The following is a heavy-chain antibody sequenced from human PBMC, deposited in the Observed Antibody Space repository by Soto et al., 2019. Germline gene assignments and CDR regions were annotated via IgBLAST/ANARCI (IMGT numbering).Heavy chain of an antibody. CDR3: VSRGVTDNFDY. CDR2: IYYSGST. J-gene: IGHJ4*02. Sequence: SETLSLTCTVSGGSISSSSYYWGWIRQPPGKGLEWIGSIYYSGSTYYNPSLKSRVTISVDTSKNQFSLKLSSVTAADTAVYYCVSRGVTDNFDYWGQGTLVTVSS. CDR1: GGSISSSSYY. D-gene: IGHD3-10*01. V-gene: IGHV4-39*01.